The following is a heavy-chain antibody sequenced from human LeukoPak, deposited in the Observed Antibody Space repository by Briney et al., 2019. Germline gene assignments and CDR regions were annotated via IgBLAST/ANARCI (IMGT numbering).Heavy chain of an antibody. CDR3: ASEGYYYDSSGYLPEYFQH. CDR1: GYTFTSYG. V-gene: IGHV1-18*01. Sequence: ASVKVSCKASGYTFTSYGNSWVRQAPGQGLEWMGWISAYNGNTNYAQKLQGRVTMTTDTSTSTAYMELRSLRSDDTAVYYCASEGYYYDSSGYLPEYFQHWGQGTLVTVSS. J-gene: IGHJ1*01. CDR2: ISAYNGNT. D-gene: IGHD3-22*01.